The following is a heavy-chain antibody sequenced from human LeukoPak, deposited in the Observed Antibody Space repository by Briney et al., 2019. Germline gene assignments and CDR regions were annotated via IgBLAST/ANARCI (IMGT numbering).Heavy chain of an antibody. CDR3: AREGNSCSGPHYYYMAV. J-gene: IGHJ6*03. Sequence: SETLSLTCIVSGGSISNYYWSWIRQPPGKGLEWNGRIYTSGSTNYNPSLKGRVTISLDTSKKHLSLRLSSVTAADTAVYYCAREGNSCSGPHYYYMAVWGKWTTVTVSS. D-gene: IGHD2/OR15-2a*01. CDR2: IYTSGST. CDR1: GGSISNYY. V-gene: IGHV4-4*07.